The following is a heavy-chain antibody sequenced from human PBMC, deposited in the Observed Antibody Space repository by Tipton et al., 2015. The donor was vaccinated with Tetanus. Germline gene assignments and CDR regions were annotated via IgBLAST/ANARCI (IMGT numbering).Heavy chain of an antibody. CDR1: GFTFSSYA. D-gene: IGHD5/OR15-5a*01. CDR2: ISGSGGST. J-gene: IGHJ6*02. V-gene: IGHV3-23*01. CDR3: ARLTEASHMSQNGMDV. Sequence: SLRLSCAASGFTFSSYAMSWVRQAPGKGLEWVSAISGSGGSTYYADSVKGRFTISRDNSKNTLYLQMNSLRAEDTAVYYCARLTEASHMSQNGMDVWGQGTTVTVSS.